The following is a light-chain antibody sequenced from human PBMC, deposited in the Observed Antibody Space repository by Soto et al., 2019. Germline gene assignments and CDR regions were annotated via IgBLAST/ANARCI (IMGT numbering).Light chain of an antibody. CDR1: QSDTN. V-gene: IGKV3-15*01. J-gene: IGKJ4*01. CDR3: QQYNNWPLT. Sequence: EIVMTQSPATLSVSPGERATLSCRASQSDTNLAWYQQRPGQAPRLLIYGASTRATGFPARFSGSGSGTEFTLTISSLQSEDFAVYYCQQYNNWPLTFGGGTKVEI. CDR2: GAS.